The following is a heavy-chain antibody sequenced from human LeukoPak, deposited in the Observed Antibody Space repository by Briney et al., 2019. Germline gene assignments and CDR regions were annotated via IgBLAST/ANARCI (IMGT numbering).Heavy chain of an antibody. V-gene: IGHV3-23*01. J-gene: IGHJ6*03. CDR1: GFTFSSYA. CDR2: ISGSGGST. Sequence: GGSLRLPCAASGFTFSSYAMSWVRQAPGKGLEWVAVISGSGGSTYYADSVKGRFTISRDNSKNTLYPQMNSLRAEDTAVYYCANSLGIQDYKYMDVWGERTTVTVSS. CDR3: ANSLGIQDYKYMDV. D-gene: IGHD5-18*01.